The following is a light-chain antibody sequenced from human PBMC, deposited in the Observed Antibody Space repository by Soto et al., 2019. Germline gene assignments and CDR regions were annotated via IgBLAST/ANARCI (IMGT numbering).Light chain of an antibody. CDR1: QSVLYSTNNKNY. CDR3: QQYYTNPFT. V-gene: IGKV4-1*01. Sequence: DFVMTQSPDSLAVSLGERATINCKSSQSVLYSTNNKNYLAWYQQKPGQPPKLLIYWASTRESGVPDRFSSSGSGTDFTLTISSLQAEDVALYFCQQYYTNPFTFGGGTKVEIK. CDR2: WAS. J-gene: IGKJ4*01.